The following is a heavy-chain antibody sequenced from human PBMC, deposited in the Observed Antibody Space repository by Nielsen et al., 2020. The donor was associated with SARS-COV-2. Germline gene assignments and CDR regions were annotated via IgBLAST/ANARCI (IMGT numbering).Heavy chain of an antibody. CDR1: GFSFRDSY. J-gene: IGHJ1*01. D-gene: IGHD2-15*01. CDR3: AKSGYCNGGICYSTEFFQD. CDR2: ISSSSAYT. Sequence: GGSLRLSCAASGFSFRDSYMSWIRQAPGKGLEWISYISSSSAYTNYADSLKGRFTISRDNAKNSIHLQMNSLRAEDTAVYYCAKSGYCNGGICYSTEFFQDWGQGTLVTVSS. V-gene: IGHV3-11*03.